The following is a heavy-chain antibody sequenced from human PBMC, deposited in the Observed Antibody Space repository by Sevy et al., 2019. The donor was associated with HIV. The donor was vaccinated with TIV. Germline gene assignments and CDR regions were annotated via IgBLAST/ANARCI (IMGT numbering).Heavy chain of an antibody. V-gene: IGHV4-59*01. CDR2: IYYSGST. J-gene: IGHJ3*02. Sequence: SETLSLTCTVSGGSISSYYWSWIRQPPGKGLEWIGYIYYSGSTNYNPSLKSRVTISVGTSKNQFSLKLSSVTAADTAVYYCAREWGPFTFGGVKPAAGAFDIWGQGTMVTVSS. D-gene: IGHD3-16*01. CDR1: GGSISSYY. CDR3: AREWGPFTFGGVKPAAGAFDI.